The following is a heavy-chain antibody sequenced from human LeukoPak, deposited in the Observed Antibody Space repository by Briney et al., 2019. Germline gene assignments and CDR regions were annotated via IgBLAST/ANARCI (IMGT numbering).Heavy chain of an antibody. Sequence: SVKVSCKASGFTFTSSAVQWVRQARGQRLEWIGWIVVGSGNTNYAQKFQERVTITRDMSTSTAYMELSSLRSEDTAVYYCAAEGLGSYQNAFDIWGQGTMVTVSS. CDR2: IVVGSGNT. CDR3: AAEGLGSYQNAFDI. CDR1: GFTFTSSA. V-gene: IGHV1-58*01. J-gene: IGHJ3*02. D-gene: IGHD1-26*01.